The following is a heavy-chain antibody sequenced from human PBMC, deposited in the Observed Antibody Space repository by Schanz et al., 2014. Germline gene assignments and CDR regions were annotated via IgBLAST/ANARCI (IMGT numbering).Heavy chain of an antibody. V-gene: IGHV3-48*04. D-gene: IGHD1-26*01. CDR2: ISSSSSTR. J-gene: IGHJ2*01. CDR3: ARNRGSGGQNWYFDL. Sequence: EVQLVESGGGLIQPGGSLRLSCAASGFTFSSYSMNWVRQAPGKGLEWVSYISSSSSTRYYADSVKGRFTISRDNTKNALFLQLNSLRADDTAVYDCARNRGSGGQNWYFDLWGRGTLVTVSS. CDR1: GFTFSSYS.